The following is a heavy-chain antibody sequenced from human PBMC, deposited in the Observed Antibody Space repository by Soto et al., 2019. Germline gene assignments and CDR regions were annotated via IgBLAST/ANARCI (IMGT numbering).Heavy chain of an antibody. CDR3: AKWNGYGDN. J-gene: IGHJ4*02. CDR1: GFSFSTYG. D-gene: IGHD1-1*01. V-gene: IGHV3-23*01. CDR2: VSGGSGTT. Sequence: EVQLLESGGGLVQPGGSLRLSCAVDGFSFSTYGVTWVRQAPGKGLEWVSGVSGGSGTTHYADSVKGRFTITGDTSKNTVYLQMNSLRVEDTAVYYCAKWNGYGDNWGQGTLVTVS.